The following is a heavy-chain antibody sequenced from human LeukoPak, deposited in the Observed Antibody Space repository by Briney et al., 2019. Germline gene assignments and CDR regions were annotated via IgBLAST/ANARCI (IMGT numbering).Heavy chain of an antibody. D-gene: IGHD3-10*01. Sequence: GGSLRLSCAASGFTFSRYWMHWVRQAPGKGLVWLSRINTEGGSTNYADSVKGRFTISRDNAKNTLYLQMNSLRAEDTAVYYCAKSIPYYYGSGSYEAPDYWGQGTLVTVSS. CDR3: AKSIPYYYGSGSYEAPDY. J-gene: IGHJ4*02. CDR1: GFTFSRYW. V-gene: IGHV3-74*01. CDR2: INTEGGST.